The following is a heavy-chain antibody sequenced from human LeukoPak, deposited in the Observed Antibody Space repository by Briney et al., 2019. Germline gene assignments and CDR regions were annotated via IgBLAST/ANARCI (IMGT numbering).Heavy chain of an antibody. J-gene: IGHJ4*02. CDR3: ARGIRKYDILTGYYPYYFDY. CDR2: IYYSGST. D-gene: IGHD3-9*01. CDR1: GGSISSSSYY. V-gene: IGHV4-39*07. Sequence: SETLSLTCTVSGGSISSSSYYWGWIRQPPGKGLEWIGSIYYSGSTYYNPSLKSRVTISVDTSKNQFSLKLSSVTAADTAVYYCARGIRKYDILTGYYPYYFDYWGQGTLVTVSS.